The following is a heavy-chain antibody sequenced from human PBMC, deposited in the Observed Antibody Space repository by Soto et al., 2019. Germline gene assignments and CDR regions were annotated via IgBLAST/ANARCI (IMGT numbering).Heavy chain of an antibody. Sequence: EVQLVESGGGLIQPGGSLRLSCAASGFTVSSNYMSWVRQAPGKGLEWVSSISSSSSYIYYADSVKGRFTISRDNAKNSLYLQMNSLRAEDTAVYYCASVITGALDYWGQGTLVTVSS. D-gene: IGHD7-27*01. CDR1: GFTVSSNY. CDR3: ASVITGALDY. J-gene: IGHJ4*02. V-gene: IGHV3-21*01. CDR2: ISSSSSYI.